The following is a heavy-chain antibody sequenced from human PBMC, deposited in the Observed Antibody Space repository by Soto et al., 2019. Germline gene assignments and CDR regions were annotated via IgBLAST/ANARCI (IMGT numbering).Heavy chain of an antibody. CDR3: ARDGYGGEDYYYYGMDV. D-gene: IGHD4-17*01. J-gene: IGHJ6*02. V-gene: IGHV1-69*01. CDR2: IIPIFGTA. Sequence: QVQLVQSGAEVKKPGSSVKVSCKASGGTFSSYAISWVRQAPGQGLEWMGGIIPIFGTANYAQKFQGRVTITADESTSTDYMELSSLRSEDTAVYYCARDGYGGEDYYYYGMDVWGQGTTVTVSS. CDR1: GGTFSSYA.